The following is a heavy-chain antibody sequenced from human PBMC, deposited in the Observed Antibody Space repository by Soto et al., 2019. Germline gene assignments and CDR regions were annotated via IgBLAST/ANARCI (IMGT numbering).Heavy chain of an antibody. J-gene: IGHJ6*02. CDR2: MSMDGNNK. CDR1: GFAFHNYS. Sequence: QVRLEESGVGVVQPGRSLRLSCAASGFAFHNYSMHWVRQAPGKGLEWVAIMSMDGNNKYYADSVKGRFTISRDNSKSMLFLQMSSLRPEDTAVYFCARDRVPYVYFYYGMDVWGQGTTVTVSS. V-gene: IGHV3-30-3*01. D-gene: IGHD3-16*01. CDR3: ARDRVPYVYFYYGMDV.